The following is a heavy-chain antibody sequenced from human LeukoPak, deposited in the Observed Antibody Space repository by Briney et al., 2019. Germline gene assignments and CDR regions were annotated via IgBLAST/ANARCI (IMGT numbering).Heavy chain of an antibody. D-gene: IGHD1-14*01. Sequence: GRSLRLSCAASGFTFSSYAMHWVRQAPGKGLEWVAIISYDGSNKYYADSVKGRFTIPRDNSKNPLYLQMNSLRAEDTAVYYCARTPKPWPFLPFDYWGQGTLVTVSS. J-gene: IGHJ4*02. V-gene: IGHV3-30-3*01. CDR1: GFTFSSYA. CDR2: ISYDGSNK. CDR3: ARTPKPWPFLPFDY.